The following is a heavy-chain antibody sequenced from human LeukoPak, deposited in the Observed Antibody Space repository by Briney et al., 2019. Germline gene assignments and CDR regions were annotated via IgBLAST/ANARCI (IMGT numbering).Heavy chain of an antibody. V-gene: IGHV3-23*01. CDR1: GFTFSSYA. D-gene: IGHD4-23*01. CDR2: ISGRGGST. CDR3: AKDSTVVKDTYDYFDY. J-gene: IGHJ4*02. Sequence: PGGSLRLSCAASGFTFSSYAMSWVRQAPGKGLEWVSAISGRGGSTYYADSVKGRFTISRDNSKNTLYLQMNSLRAEDTAVYYCAKDSTVVKDTYDYFDYWGQGTLVTVSS.